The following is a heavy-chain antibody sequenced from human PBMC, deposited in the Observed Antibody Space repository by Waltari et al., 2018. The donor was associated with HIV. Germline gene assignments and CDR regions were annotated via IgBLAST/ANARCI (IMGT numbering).Heavy chain of an antibody. CDR3: ATGGGTTSIQLYDLDV. CDR1: GYTLTDLS. D-gene: IGHD1-26*01. V-gene: IGHV1-24*01. Sequence: QVQLIQSGAEVKKPGASVKVSCKVFGYTLTDLSMHWVRQAPGKGLEWMGGFDPEDDETIYAQKFQGRVTMTEDTSTDSAYMELSSLTSEDTAVYYCATGGGTTSIQLYDLDVWGQGTMVTVSS. J-gene: IGHJ6*02. CDR2: FDPEDDET.